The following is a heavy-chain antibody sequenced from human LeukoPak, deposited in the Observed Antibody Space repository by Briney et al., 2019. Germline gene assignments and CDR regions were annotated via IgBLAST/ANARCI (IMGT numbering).Heavy chain of an antibody. Sequence: GASLKISCKGSGYSFTTYWIGWVRQMPGKGLEWMGIIYPGDSDTRYSPSFQGQVTISADKSISTAYLQWSSLKASDTAMYYCARHLMTTVTSDASDIWGQGTMVTVSS. CDR1: GYSFTTYW. CDR2: IYPGDSDT. J-gene: IGHJ3*02. CDR3: ARHLMTTVTSDASDI. V-gene: IGHV5-51*01. D-gene: IGHD4-17*01.